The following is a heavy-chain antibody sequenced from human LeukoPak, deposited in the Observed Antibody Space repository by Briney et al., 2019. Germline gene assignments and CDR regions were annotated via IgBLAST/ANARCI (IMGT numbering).Heavy chain of an antibody. CDR2: IRSKANNYAT. D-gene: IGHD4/OR15-4a*01. V-gene: IGHV3-73*01. CDR3: IRGATSGSYYGFDV. J-gene: IGHJ6*02. CDR1: GFIFSDST. Sequence: PGGSLRLSCAASGFIFSDSTVHWVRQASGTGLEWVGRIRSKANNYATAYATSVQGRFTLSRDDSKNTAYLQTNSLKIEDTAVYYCIRGATSGSYYGFDVWGQGATVTV.